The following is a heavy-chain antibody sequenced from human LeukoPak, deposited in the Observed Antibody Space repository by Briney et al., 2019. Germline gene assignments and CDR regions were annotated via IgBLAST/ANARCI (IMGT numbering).Heavy chain of an antibody. CDR3: ARVYGTFDY. Sequence: SETLSLTCTVSGGSISSSSYYWGWIRQPPGKGLEWIGSIYYSGRTYYNPSLKSRVTISVDTSKNQFSLKLTSVTAADTAVYYCARVYGTFDYWGQGTLVTVSS. J-gene: IGHJ4*02. D-gene: IGHD3-10*01. CDR2: IYYSGRT. CDR1: GGSISSSSYY. V-gene: IGHV4-39*07.